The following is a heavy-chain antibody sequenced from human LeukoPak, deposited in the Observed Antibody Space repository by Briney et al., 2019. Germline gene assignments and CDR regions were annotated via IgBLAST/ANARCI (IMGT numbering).Heavy chain of an antibody. V-gene: IGHV3-15*01. CDR3: TTDVS. Sequence: PGGSLRFSCAASGITLSNAWMTWVRQAPGKGLEWVGRIKTKTDVGTTDYAAPVKGRFTISRDDSKNTVYLQMNSLRSEDTAVYYCTTDVSWGQGTLVTVSS. CDR1: GITLSNAW. J-gene: IGHJ4*02. CDR2: IKTKTDVGTT.